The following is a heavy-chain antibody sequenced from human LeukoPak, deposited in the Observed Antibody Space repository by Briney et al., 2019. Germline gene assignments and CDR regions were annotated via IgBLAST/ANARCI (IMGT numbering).Heavy chain of an antibody. CDR3: SRESGAFSPFGY. V-gene: IGHV4-4*02. CDR2: ISLSGRT. Sequence: PSGTLSLTCAVSGGSISSTNWWRWVRPSPGQGLEWIGEISLSGRTNYNPSLQSRVTMSLDESKNQLSLDLASVTAADTAVYYCSRESGAFSPFGYWGQGTLVTVHS. J-gene: IGHJ4*02. CDR1: GGSISSTNW. D-gene: IGHD1-26*01.